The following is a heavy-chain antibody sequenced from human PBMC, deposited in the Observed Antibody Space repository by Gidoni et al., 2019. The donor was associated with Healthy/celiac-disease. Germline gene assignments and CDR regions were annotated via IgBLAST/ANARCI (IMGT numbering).Heavy chain of an antibody. CDR3: AKGRHYYYYGMDV. CDR1: GFTFDDYA. Sequence: EVQLVESGGGLVQPGRSLRFSCAASGFTFDDYAMHWVRQAPGKGLEWFSGSSWKSGSIGYADSVKGRFTISRDNAKNSLYLKMNSLRAEDTALYYCAKGRHYYYYGMDVWGQGTTVTVSS. J-gene: IGHJ6*02. CDR2: SSWKSGSI. V-gene: IGHV3-9*01.